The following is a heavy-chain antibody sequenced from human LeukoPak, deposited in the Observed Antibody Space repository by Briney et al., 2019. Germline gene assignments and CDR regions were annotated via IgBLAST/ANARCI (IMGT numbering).Heavy chain of an antibody. J-gene: IGHJ5*02. D-gene: IGHD6-13*01. Sequence: ASVKVSCKASGYTFTSYDINWVRQATGQGLEWMGWMNPNSGNTGYAQKFQGRVTMTRNTSIGTAYMELSSLRSEDTAVYYCARGGSSWYHNWFDPWGQGTLVTVSS. CDR1: GYTFTSYD. V-gene: IGHV1-8*01. CDR2: MNPNSGNT. CDR3: ARGGSSWYHNWFDP.